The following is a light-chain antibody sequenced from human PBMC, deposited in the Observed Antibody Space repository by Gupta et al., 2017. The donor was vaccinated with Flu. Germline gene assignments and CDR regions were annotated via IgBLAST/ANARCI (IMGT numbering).Light chain of an antibody. CDR2: EVN. Sequence: QSALTQPPSASGSPGQSVAISCTGTSRDIGGNNYVPWYQQHPGKAPKLMIYEVNKRPSGVPDRFSGSKSGNTASLTVSGLKAEDEADYYCCSYGINDVFGTGTKVTVL. J-gene: IGLJ1*01. V-gene: IGLV2-8*01. CDR1: SRDIGGNNY. CDR3: CSYGINDV.